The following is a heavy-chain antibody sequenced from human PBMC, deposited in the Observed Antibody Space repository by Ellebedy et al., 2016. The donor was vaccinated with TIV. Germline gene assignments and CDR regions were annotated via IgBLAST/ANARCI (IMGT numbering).Heavy chain of an antibody. V-gene: IGHV3-21*06. Sequence: GESLKISCTASGLPLDHCNMNWVRQAPGKGLEWVSSISGNGLHVKYTDLVQGRFTISRDNAQNTLFLQMNSLRVEDTAVYYCARGWSTPDSWGQGTLVIVSS. D-gene: IGHD2-15*01. CDR2: ISGNGLHV. CDR3: ARGWSTPDS. J-gene: IGHJ4*02. CDR1: GLPLDHCN.